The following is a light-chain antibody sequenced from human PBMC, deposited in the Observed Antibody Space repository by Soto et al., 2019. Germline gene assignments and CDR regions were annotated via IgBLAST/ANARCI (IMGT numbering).Light chain of an antibody. V-gene: IGLV2-11*01. CDR3: CSYAGTFTVG. Sequence: QTPLTQPRSVSGSPGESVTISCAGSSSDVRTYNYVSWYQQQPDKAPKLVIYDVTERPSGVPDRFSGSKSDNTASLTISGLQAEDEADYYCCSYAGTFTVGFGTGTKVTVL. CDR2: DVT. J-gene: IGLJ1*01. CDR1: SSDVRTYNY.